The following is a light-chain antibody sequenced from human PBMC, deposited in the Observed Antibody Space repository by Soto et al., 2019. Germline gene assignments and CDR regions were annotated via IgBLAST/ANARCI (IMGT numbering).Light chain of an antibody. Sequence: DIHMTHSPTALSASVGDTVIITCRASQSISSWLAWYQQKPGKAPKLLIYMASSLESGVPSRFSGSGSGTGFTLTISSLQPDDFATYYCQQYNTYQRTFGQGTKV. J-gene: IGKJ1*01. CDR3: QQYNTYQRT. V-gene: IGKV1-5*03. CDR2: MAS. CDR1: QSISSW.